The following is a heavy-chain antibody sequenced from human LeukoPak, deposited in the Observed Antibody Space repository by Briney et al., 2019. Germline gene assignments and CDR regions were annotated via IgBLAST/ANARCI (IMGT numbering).Heavy chain of an antibody. CDR3: ARVPDEYSSSWHFDY. CDR1: GYTFTSYA. V-gene: IGHV1-3*04. CDR2: INTGNGNT. Sequence: VASVTVSCTASGYTFTSYAMHWVRQAPGQRLECMGWINTGNGNTKYSQKFQGRVTITRDTSASTAYMELSSLRSEDTAVYYCARVPDEYSSSWHFDYWGQGTLVTVSS. J-gene: IGHJ4*02. D-gene: IGHD6-13*01.